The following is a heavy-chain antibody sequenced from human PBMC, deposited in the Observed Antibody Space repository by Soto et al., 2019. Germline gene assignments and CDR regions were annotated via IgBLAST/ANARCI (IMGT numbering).Heavy chain of an antibody. V-gene: IGHV2-5*02. Sequence: QITLKESGPTLVKPTQTLTLTCTFSGFSLSTSGVGVGWIRQPPGKALEWLALIYWDDDKRYSPSLKSRLTITKDTYKNQVVLTMTNMDPVDTATYYCAHVYGGYDNIDYWGQGTLVTVSS. CDR2: IYWDDDK. CDR1: GFSLSTSGVG. J-gene: IGHJ4*02. CDR3: AHVYGGYDNIDY. D-gene: IGHD5-12*01.